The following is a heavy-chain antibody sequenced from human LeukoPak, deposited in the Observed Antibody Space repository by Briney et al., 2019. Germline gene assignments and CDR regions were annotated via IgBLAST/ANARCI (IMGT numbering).Heavy chain of an antibody. V-gene: IGHV1-69*05. J-gene: IGHJ5*02. CDR2: IIPIFGTA. Sequence: GASVKVSCKASGGTFTSYAISWVRQAPGQGLEWMGGIIPIFGTANYAQKFQGRVTITTDESTSTAYMELSSLRSEDTAVYYCARDNYAGANWLDPWGQGTLVTVSS. CDR3: ARDNYAGANWLDP. D-gene: IGHD1-7*01. CDR1: GGTFTSYA.